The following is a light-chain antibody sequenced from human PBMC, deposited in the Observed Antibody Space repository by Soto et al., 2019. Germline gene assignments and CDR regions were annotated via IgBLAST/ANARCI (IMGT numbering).Light chain of an antibody. J-gene: IGKJ1*01. CDR2: GAS. V-gene: IGKV3-20*01. Sequence: DIVLTQSPGTLSLSPGEGATLSCRASQSVSSNYLAWYQQKPGQAPRLLIYGASSRATDIPDRFSGSGSGTDSTLTISRLEPEDFAVYYCQQYGDTPRTFGQGTTVEIK. CDR3: QQYGDTPRT. CDR1: QSVSSNY.